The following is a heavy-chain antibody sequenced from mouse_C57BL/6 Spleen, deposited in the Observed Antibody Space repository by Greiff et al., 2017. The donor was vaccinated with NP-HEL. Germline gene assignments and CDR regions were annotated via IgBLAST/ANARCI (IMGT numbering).Heavy chain of an antibody. CDR3: ANYYYGSSPFAY. CDR1: GYTFTSYW. J-gene: IGHJ3*01. D-gene: IGHD1-1*01. Sequence: QVQLQQPGAELVMPGASVKLSCKASGYTFTSYWMHWVKQRPGQGLEWIGEIDPSDSYTNYNQKFKGKSTLTVDKSSSTAYMELRSLTSEDSAVYFCANYYYGSSPFAYWGQGTLVTVSA. CDR2: IDPSDSYT. V-gene: IGHV1-69*01.